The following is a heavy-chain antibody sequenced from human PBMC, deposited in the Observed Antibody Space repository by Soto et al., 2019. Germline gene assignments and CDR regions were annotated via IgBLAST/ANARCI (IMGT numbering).Heavy chain of an antibody. J-gene: IGHJ6*03. CDR1: GFTFSSYA. Sequence: PGGSLRLSCAASGFTFSSYAMSWVRQAPGKGLEWVSAISGSGGSTYYADSVKGRFTISRDNSKNTLYLQMNSLRAEDTAVYYCAKLPPLGNYGDYVSWYMDVWGKGTTVTVLL. D-gene: IGHD4-17*01. CDR2: ISGSGGST. CDR3: AKLPPLGNYGDYVSWYMDV. V-gene: IGHV3-23*01.